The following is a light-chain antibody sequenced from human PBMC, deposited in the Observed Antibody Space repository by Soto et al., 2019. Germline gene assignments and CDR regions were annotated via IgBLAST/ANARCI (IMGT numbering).Light chain of an antibody. J-gene: IGKJ5*01. CDR3: RQCGGSPII. V-gene: IGKV3-20*01. CDR1: QSVSSSF. CDR2: GAS. Sequence: EIVLTQSPGTLSLSPGERATLSCRASQSVSSSFLAWYQQKPGQAPRLLIYGASSRATGIPVRFSGSGSGTDFTLTISRLEPEDFAVYYCRQCGGSPIIFGQGTRLEI.